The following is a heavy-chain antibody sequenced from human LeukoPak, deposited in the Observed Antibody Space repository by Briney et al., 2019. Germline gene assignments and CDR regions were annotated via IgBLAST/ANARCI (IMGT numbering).Heavy chain of an antibody. J-gene: IGHJ4*02. V-gene: IGHV3-21*05. CDR3: ARETNTSDSSGYIRADVRRDDY. Sequence: GGSLRLSCEASGFTFSFYSMNWVRQAPGKGLEWVSYISSSSSYIYYTDSVKGRFTISRDNAGNSLYLQTNSLRAEDTAVYYCARETNTSDSSGYIRADVRRDDYWRQGTLVTVSS. CDR1: GFTFSFYS. D-gene: IGHD3-22*01. CDR2: ISSSSSYI.